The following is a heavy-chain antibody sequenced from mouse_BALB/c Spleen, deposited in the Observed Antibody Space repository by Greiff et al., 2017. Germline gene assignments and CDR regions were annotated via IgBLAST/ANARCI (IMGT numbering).Heavy chain of an antibody. CDR3: ASLSIYDGYYY. CDR1: GFNIKDTY. D-gene: IGHD2-3*01. CDR2: IDPANGNT. Sequence: EVQLQQSGAELVKPGASVKLSCTASGFNIKDTYMHWVKQRPEQGLEWIGRIDPANGNTKYDPKFQGKATITADTSSNTAYLQLSSLTSEDTAVYYCASLSIYDGYYYWGQGTLVTVSA. J-gene: IGHJ3*01. V-gene: IGHV14-3*02.